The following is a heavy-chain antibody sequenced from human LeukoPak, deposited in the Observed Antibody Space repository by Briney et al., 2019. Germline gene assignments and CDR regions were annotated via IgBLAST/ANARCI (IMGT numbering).Heavy chain of an antibody. CDR1: GFTLSSYG. CDR2: IWYDGSNK. D-gene: IGHD1-1*01. J-gene: IGHJ6*04. Sequence: GRSLRLSCAASGFTLSSYGMHWVRQAPGKGLEWVAVIWYDGSNKYYADSVKGRFTISRDNSKNTLYLQMNSLRAEDTAVYYCARNLVGTTKHYYYGMDVWGKGTTVTVSS. CDR3: ARNLVGTTKHYYYGMDV. V-gene: IGHV3-33*01.